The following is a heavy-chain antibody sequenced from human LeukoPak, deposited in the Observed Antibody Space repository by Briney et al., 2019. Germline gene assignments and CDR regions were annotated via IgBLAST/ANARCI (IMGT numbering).Heavy chain of an antibody. CDR3: ARDVGSITMVRGVSDY. V-gene: IGHV1-2*02. CDR2: INPNSGGT. D-gene: IGHD3-10*01. J-gene: IGHJ4*02. Sequence: ASVKVSCKASGYTFTGYYMHWVRQAPGQGLEWMGWINPNSGGTNYAQKFQGRVTLTRDTSISTAYMELSRLRSDDTAVYYCARDVGSITMVRGVSDYWGQGTLVTVSS. CDR1: GYTFTGYY.